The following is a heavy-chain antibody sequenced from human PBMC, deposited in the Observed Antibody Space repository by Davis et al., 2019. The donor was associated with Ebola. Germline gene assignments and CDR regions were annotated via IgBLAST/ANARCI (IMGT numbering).Heavy chain of an antibody. CDR3: VRLQVIGVVGP. V-gene: IGHV1-8*01. J-gene: IGHJ5*02. Sequence: AASVKVSCKASGYTFTDYDINWVRQATGLGLEWMGWMNPNSGNTGCAQRFQGRVTMTRDTSISTAYMELSSLTSEDTAVYYCVRLQVIGVVGPWGQGTRVTVSS. CDR2: MNPNSGNT. D-gene: IGHD2-15*01. CDR1: GYTFTDYD.